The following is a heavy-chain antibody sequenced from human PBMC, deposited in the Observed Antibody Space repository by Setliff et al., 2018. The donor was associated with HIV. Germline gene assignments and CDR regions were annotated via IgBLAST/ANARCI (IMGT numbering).Heavy chain of an antibody. Sequence: ASVKVSCKASGYSFSRFSINWVRQAPGQGLEWMGWINTNSWIPTYAQGFTGRFVFSLDTTVRTAYLEISDLRADDTGVYYCARDSTEYFDFSSGDFHYMDVWGKGTTVTVSS. V-gene: IGHV7-4-1*02. CDR2: INTNSWIP. CDR3: ARDSTEYFDFSSGDFHYMDV. D-gene: IGHD3-3*01. CDR1: GYSFSRFS. J-gene: IGHJ6*03.